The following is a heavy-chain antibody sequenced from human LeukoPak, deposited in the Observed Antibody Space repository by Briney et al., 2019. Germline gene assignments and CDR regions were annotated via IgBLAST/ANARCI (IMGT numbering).Heavy chain of an antibody. CDR2: IYYGGST. CDR3: ASSYAPPPPLLRY. J-gene: IGHJ4*02. D-gene: IGHD2-2*01. V-gene: IGHV4-59*01. CDR1: CGSISSYY. Sequence: SETLSLTCTVSCGSISSYYWSWIRQPPGKGLEWIGYIYYGGSTNYNPSLKSRVTISVHTSKHPFSLKLRSVPAADTAVYYCASSYAPPPPLLRYWGQGTLVTVSS.